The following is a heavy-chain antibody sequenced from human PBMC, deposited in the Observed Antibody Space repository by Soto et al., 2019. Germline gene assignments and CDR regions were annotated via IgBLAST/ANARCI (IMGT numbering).Heavy chain of an antibody. J-gene: IGHJ6*03. V-gene: IGHV3-21*01. D-gene: IGHD6-13*01. CDR3: ARESGYSSSEYYYYYMDV. CDR2: ISSSSSYI. CDR1: GFTFSSYS. Sequence: GGSLRLSCAASGFTFSSYSMNWVRQAPGKGLEWVSSISSSSSYIYYADSVKGRFTISRDNAKNSLYLQMNSLRAEDTAVYYCARESGYSSSEYYYYYMDVWGKGTTVTVSS.